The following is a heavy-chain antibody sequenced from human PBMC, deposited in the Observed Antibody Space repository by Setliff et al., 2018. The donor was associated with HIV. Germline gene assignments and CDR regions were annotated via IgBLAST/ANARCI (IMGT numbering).Heavy chain of an antibody. Sequence: GASVKVSCKASGYTLSTYALYWVRQAPGQRLEWMGWINSDNGNTKFSQKFQGRLTTTADTTASTAYMVLSSLTSEDTAVYYCARGGAREYQLLYNYFDPWGQGTLVTV. CDR3: ARGGAREYQLLYNYFDP. CDR1: GYTLSTYA. CDR2: INSDNGNT. J-gene: IGHJ5*02. D-gene: IGHD2-2*01. V-gene: IGHV1-3*01.